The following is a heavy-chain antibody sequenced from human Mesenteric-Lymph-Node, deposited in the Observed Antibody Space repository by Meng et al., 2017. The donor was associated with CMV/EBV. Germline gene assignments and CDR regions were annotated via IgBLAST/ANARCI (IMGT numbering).Heavy chain of an antibody. CDR1: GFTFSSYA. D-gene: IGHD6-19*01. Sequence: GESLKISCAASGFTFSSYAMHWVRQAPGKGLEWVAFIRYDGSNKYYADSVKGRFTISRDNSKNTLYLQMNSLRAEDTAVYYCAPTAGAVAGIDYWGQGTLVTVSS. CDR2: IRYDGSNK. J-gene: IGHJ4*02. V-gene: IGHV3-30*02. CDR3: APTAGAVAGIDY.